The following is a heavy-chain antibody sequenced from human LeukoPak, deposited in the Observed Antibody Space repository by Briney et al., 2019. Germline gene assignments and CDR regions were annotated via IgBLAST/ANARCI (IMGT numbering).Heavy chain of an antibody. CDR2: INPNRGGT. CDR3: ARGTTEGDY. J-gene: IGHJ4*02. D-gene: IGHD1-1*01. V-gene: IGHV1-2*06. Sequence: ASVKVSCKASGYTFNDYYKHWVRQAPGQGLEWMGRINPNRGGTNYAQKFQGRVTMTRDTSISTAYMELSRLRYDDTAVYYCARGTTEGDYWGQGTLVTVSS. CDR1: GYTFNDYY.